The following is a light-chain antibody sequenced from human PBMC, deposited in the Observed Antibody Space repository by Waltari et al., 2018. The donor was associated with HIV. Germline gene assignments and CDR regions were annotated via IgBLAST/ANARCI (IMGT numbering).Light chain of an antibody. CDR2: SSN. CDR3: AAWDDSLNGHYV. J-gene: IGLJ1*01. CDR1: SSNIGSNT. V-gene: IGLV1-44*01. Sequence: QSVLTQPPSASGTPGQRVTISCSGSSSNIGSNTVNWYQQLPGTAPKLLIHSSNERPAGVPDRFSGSKSGTSASLAIRGLQSEDEADYYCAAWDDSLNGHYVFGTGTKVTVL.